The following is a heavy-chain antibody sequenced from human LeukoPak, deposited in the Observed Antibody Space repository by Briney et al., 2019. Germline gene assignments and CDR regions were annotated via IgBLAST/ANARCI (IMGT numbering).Heavy chain of an antibody. CDR3: AKGDRYGSGSSNVYGMDV. V-gene: IGHV3-9*01. CDR1: GLTFVVYA. D-gene: IGHD3-10*01. J-gene: IGHJ6*02. Sequence: GGSLRLSFSAFGLTFVVYAMRWGRAAPRKSLEWGSGISWNSGSIGYAGSVNGRFIISRDNAKNALYQQMNSLRAEDTALYYCAKGDRYGSGSSNVYGMDVWGQGTTVTVSS. CDR2: ISWNSGSI.